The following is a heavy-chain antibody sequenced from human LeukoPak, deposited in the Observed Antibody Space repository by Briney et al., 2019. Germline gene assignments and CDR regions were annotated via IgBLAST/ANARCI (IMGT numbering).Heavy chain of an antibody. CDR1: GFTFSSYD. Sequence: GGSLRLSCAASGFTFSSYDMSWVRQAPGKGLEWVSAISGSGGSTYYADSVKGRFTISRDNSKNTLYLQMNSLRAEDTAVYYCAKVAGITMVRGGRFDYFDYWGQGTLVTVSS. V-gene: IGHV3-23*01. CDR2: ISGSGGST. D-gene: IGHD3-10*01. J-gene: IGHJ4*02. CDR3: AKVAGITMVRGGRFDYFDY.